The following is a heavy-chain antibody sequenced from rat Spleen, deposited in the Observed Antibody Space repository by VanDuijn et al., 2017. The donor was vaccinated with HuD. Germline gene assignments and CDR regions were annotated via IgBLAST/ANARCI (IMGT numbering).Heavy chain of an antibody. V-gene: IGHV5-58*01. Sequence: EVQLVETGGGLVQPGRSLKLSCVASGFTFSNYWMYWVRQAPGKGLEWVSSISADGVNTYYPDSVKGRFTISRNNAENTVYLQMDSLRSEDTATYYCALGGLDYWGQGVMVTVSS. CDR3: ALGGLDY. CDR2: ISADGVNT. D-gene: IGHD1-11*01. CDR1: GFTFSNYW. J-gene: IGHJ2*01.